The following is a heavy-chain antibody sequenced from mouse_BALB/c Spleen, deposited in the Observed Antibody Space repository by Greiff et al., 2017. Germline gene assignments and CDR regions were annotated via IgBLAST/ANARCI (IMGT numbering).Heavy chain of an antibody. CDR2: MLPGSGST. CDR3: AREDSLLRFAY. V-gene: IGHV1-9*01. CDR1: GYTFSSYW. Sequence: VKLVESGAELMKPGASVKISCKATGYTFSSYWIEWVKQRPGHGLEWIGGMLPGSGSTNYNEKFKGKATFTADTSSNTAYMQLSSLTSEDSAVYYCAREDSLLRFAYWGQGTLVTVSA. J-gene: IGHJ3*01. D-gene: IGHD1-2*01.